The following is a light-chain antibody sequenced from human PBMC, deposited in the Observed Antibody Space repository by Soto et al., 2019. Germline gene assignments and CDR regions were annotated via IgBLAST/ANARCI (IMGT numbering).Light chain of an antibody. CDR2: GAS. Sequence: EIVLTQSPGILSLSPGERATLSCRASQSVSSNFLAWYQQKPGQAPRLLIYGASSRATGIPDRFSGSGSGTDFTLTISRLEPEDFAVYYCQQYGSSLYFGPVTRLEIK. CDR1: QSVSSNF. V-gene: IGKV3-20*01. J-gene: IGKJ5*01. CDR3: QQYGSSLY.